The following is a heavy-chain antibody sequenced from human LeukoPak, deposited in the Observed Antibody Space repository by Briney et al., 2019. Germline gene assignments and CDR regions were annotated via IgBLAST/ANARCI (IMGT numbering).Heavy chain of an antibody. J-gene: IGHJ4*02. Sequence: ASVKVSCKASGYTFTSYYMHWVRQAPGQGLEWMGIINPRGGSTSYAQKFQGRVTMTRDTSTSTVYMELSSLRSEDTAVSYCHVSWGIVVVPAAIGVGLGDYWGQGTLVTVSS. CDR2: INPRGGST. V-gene: IGHV1-46*01. D-gene: IGHD2-2*02. CDR1: GYTFTSYY. CDR3: HVSWGIVVVPAAIGVGLGDY.